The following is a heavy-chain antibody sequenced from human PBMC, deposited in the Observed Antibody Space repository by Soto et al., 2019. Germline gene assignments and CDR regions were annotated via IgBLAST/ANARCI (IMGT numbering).Heavy chain of an antibody. CDR2: IYYSGST. CDR1: GGSISSSSYY. D-gene: IGHD6-13*01. V-gene: IGHV4-39*01. J-gene: IGHJ6*01. Sequence: QLQLQESGPGLVKPSETLSLTCTVSGGSISSSSYYWGWIRQPPGKGLEWIGSIYYSGSTYYNPSLKSRVTISVDTSKNQFSLKLSSVTAADTAVYYCARRKYSSSEGTSMGYYYGMDVW. CDR3: ARRKYSSSEGTSMGYYYGMDV.